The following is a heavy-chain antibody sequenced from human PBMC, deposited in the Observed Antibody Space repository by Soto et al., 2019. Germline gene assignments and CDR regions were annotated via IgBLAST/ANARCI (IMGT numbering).Heavy chain of an antibody. CDR2: IYYSGDT. D-gene: IGHD2-21*02. V-gene: IGHV4-39*07. Sequence: PSETLSLTCTVSGGSISSDSFYWAWIRQPPGKGLEWIGIIYYSGDTYYNPSLAGRLTTSKNQFSLKLSSVTAADTAVYYCARDREVVTATHYYYYGMDVWGQGTTVTVSS. J-gene: IGHJ6*02. CDR3: ARDREVVTATHYYYYGMDV. CDR1: GGSISSDSFY.